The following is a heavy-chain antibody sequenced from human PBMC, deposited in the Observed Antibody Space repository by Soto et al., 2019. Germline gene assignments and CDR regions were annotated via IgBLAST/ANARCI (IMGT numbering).Heavy chain of an antibody. D-gene: IGHD2-21*01. J-gene: IGHJ4*02. CDR2: IYYSGST. Sequence: QVQLQESGPGLVKPSETLSLTCTVSGGSISSYYWSWIRQPPGKGLEWIGYIYYSGSTNYNPSLXGXAXIXXDTSNNQFSLKLSSVTAADTAVYYCARRWGGTFDYWGQGTLVTVSS. CDR1: GGSISSYY. CDR3: ARRWGGTFDY. V-gene: IGHV4-59*01.